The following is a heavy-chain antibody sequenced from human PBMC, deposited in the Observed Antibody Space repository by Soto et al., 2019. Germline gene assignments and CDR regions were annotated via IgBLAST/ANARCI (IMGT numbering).Heavy chain of an antibody. V-gene: IGHV1-8*01. CDR1: GYTFTSYD. CDR2: MNPNSGNT. Sequence: ASVKVSCKASGYTFTSYDINWVRQATGQGLEWMGWMNPNSGNTGYAQKFQGRVTMTRNTSISTAYMELSSLRAEDTAVYYCARDQLGVFGVENKRPQFDYWGQGTLVTVS. CDR3: ARDQLGVFGVENKRPQFDY. J-gene: IGHJ4*02. D-gene: IGHD3-3*01.